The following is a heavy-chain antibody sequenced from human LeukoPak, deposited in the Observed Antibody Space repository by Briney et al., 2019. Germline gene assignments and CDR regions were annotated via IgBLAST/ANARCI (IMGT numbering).Heavy chain of an antibody. CDR1: GFTFSSYA. CDR3: AKDVRYGDYGRFDY. CDR2: ISGSGGST. Sequence: PGGSLRPSCAASGFTFSSYAMSWVRQAPGKGLEWVSAISGSGGSTYYADSVKGRFTISRDNSKNTLYLQMNSLRAEDTAVYYCAKDVRYGDYGRFDYWGQGTLVTVSS. J-gene: IGHJ4*02. V-gene: IGHV3-23*01. D-gene: IGHD4-17*01.